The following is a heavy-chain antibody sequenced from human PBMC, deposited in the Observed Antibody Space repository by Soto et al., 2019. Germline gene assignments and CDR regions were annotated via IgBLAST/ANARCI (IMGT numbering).Heavy chain of an antibody. CDR2: LSSDGFGT. J-gene: IGHJ4*02. CDR1: GFDFSTFG. D-gene: IGHD3-16*01. Sequence: PGGSLRLSCAASGFDFSTFGMHWVRQAPGRGLEWVSRLSSDGFGTAYADSVKGRFHISRDNARNTLFLQMNGLRAEDTAVYYCARDLGGPDYWGRGTLVTVSS. CDR3: ARDLGGPDY. V-gene: IGHV3-74*03.